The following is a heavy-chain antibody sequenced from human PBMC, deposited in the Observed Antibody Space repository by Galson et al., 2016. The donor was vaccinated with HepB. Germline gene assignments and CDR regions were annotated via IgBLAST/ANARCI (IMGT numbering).Heavy chain of an antibody. D-gene: IGHD3-10*01. CDR3: ARGKSLWTTPWNYGLDV. CDR1: GFTFSFYD. V-gene: IGHV3-13*01. Sequence: SLRLSCAASGFTFSFYDMHWVRQVTGKGLEWISAIGTAPGDTYYSTSVKGRFTISRENAKNSLFLHMSSLRARDTAVYYCARGKSLWTTPWNYGLDVWGKGTTVTVSS. J-gene: IGHJ6*04. CDR2: IGTAPGDT.